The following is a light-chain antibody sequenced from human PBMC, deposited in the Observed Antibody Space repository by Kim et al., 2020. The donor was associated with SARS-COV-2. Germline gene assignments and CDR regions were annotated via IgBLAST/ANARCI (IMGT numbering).Light chain of an antibody. CDR2: DVS. J-gene: IGLJ3*02. CDR1: SSDVGGHDF. V-gene: IGLV2-14*03. CDR3: SSYTTINTWV. Sequence: QSALTQPASVSGSPGQSITISCTGTSSDVGGHDFVSWFQQHPGRAPKLLIYDVSKRPSGVSARFSGSKSDNTASLTISGLQAEDEAEYHCSSYTTINTWVFGGGTKVTVL.